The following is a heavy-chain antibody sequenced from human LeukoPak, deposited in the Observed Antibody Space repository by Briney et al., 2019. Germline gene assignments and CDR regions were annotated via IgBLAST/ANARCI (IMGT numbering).Heavy chain of an antibody. J-gene: IGHJ3*02. Sequence: GGSLRLSCAASGFTFSSYAMSWVRQAPGKGLEWVSFISGSGGSTYYADSVKGRFTISRDNSKNTLYLQMSSLRAEDTSVYYCARGGSYLSAFDIWGQGTMVTVSS. CDR1: GFTFSSYA. CDR2: ISGSGGST. V-gene: IGHV3-23*01. D-gene: IGHD1-26*01. CDR3: ARGGSYLSAFDI.